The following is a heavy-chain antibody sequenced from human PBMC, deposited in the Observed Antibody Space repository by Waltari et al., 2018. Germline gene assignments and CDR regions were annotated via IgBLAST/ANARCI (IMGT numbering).Heavy chain of an antibody. D-gene: IGHD3-22*01. V-gene: IGHV4-4*09. CDR3: ARGRPDYYDSSGYFYYFDY. J-gene: IGHJ4*02. CDR2: IYTSGST. CDR1: GGSISSYY. Sequence: QVQLQESGPGLVKPSETLSLTCTVSGGSISSYYRSWIRQHPGKGLEWIGYIYTSGSTNYNPSLKSRVTISVDTSKNQFSLKLSSVTAADTAVYYCARGRPDYYDSSGYFYYFDYWGQGTLVTVSS.